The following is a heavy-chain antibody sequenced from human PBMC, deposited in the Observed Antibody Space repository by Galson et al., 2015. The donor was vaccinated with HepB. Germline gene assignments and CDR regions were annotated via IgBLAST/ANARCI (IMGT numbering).Heavy chain of an antibody. CDR2: ISGRGGST. Sequence: SLRLSCAASGFTFRSYATSWVRQAPGKGLEWVSGISGRGGSTYYTDSVKGRFTISRDNSQNMLYLQMSSLRAEDKAVYYCAKDRYDDTLTGYYTHWGQGTLVTVSS. CDR1: GFTFRSYA. D-gene: IGHD3-9*01. V-gene: IGHV3-23*01. CDR3: AKDRYDDTLTGYYTH. J-gene: IGHJ4*02.